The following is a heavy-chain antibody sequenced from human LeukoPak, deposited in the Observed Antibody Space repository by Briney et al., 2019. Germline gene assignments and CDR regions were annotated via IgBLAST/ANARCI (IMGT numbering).Heavy chain of an antibody. D-gene: IGHD3-3*02. Sequence: GGSLRLSCAASGFTFSSYEMNWVRQAPGKGLEWVSSISSSSSYIYYADSVKGRFTISRDNSKNTLYLQMNSLRAEDTAVYYCAKVSGKRSASTQTDYFDYWGQGTLVTVSS. CDR1: GFTFSSYE. CDR2: ISSSSSYI. J-gene: IGHJ4*02. V-gene: IGHV3-21*04. CDR3: AKVSGKRSASTQTDYFDY.